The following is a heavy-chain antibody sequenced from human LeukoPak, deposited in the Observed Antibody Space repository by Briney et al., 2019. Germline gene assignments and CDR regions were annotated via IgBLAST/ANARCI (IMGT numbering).Heavy chain of an antibody. D-gene: IGHD6-13*01. V-gene: IGHV1-2*02. CDR3: ARGRPTTSIAAAGVNWFDP. J-gene: IGHJ5*02. CDR1: GYTFTGYY. Sequence: ASVKVSCKASGYTFTGYYIHWVRQAPGQGLEWMGWINPDSGGTNYAQKFQGRVTMTRDTSIRTAYMELSRLRSDDTAVYYCARGRPTTSIAAAGVNWFDPWGQGTLVTVSS. CDR2: INPDSGGT.